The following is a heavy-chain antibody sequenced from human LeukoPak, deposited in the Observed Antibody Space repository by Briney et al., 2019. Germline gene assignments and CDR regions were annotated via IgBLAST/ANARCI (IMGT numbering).Heavy chain of an antibody. D-gene: IGHD1-26*01. Sequence: GGSLRLSCAASGFTFSSYAMHWVRQAPGKGLEWVAVISYDGSNKYYADSVKGRFTISRDNSKNTLYLQMNSLRAEDTAVYYCAKAALRSGSYSTADYWGQGTLVTVSS. CDR2: ISYDGSNK. J-gene: IGHJ4*02. CDR1: GFTFSSYA. CDR3: AKAALRSGSYSTADY. V-gene: IGHV3-30-3*01.